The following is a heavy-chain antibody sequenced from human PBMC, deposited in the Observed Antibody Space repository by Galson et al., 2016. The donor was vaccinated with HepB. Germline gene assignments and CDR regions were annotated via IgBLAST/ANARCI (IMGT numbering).Heavy chain of an antibody. J-gene: IGHJ4*02. CDR1: AFTFSNYG. CDR2: IWTDGGNK. D-gene: IGHD6-19*01. V-gene: IGHV3-33*06. CDR3: AKSKGGVWSYYFDY. Sequence: SLRLSCAASAFTFSNYGMHWVRQAPGKGLEWVAGIWTDGGNKYYGDSVKGRFTISRDNSKNTLYLQMNSLRAEDTAVYYCAKSKGGVWSYYFDYWGQGPRSPSPQ.